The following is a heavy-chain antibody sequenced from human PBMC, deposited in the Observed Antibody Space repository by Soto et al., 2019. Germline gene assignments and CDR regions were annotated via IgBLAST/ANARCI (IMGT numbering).Heavy chain of an antibody. Sequence: HPGGSLRLSCAASGITFSDYGMHWVRQAPGKGLEWVAGVWKDGSNRYYVDSVKGRFTISRDNSKNTLYLQMNSLRDEDTAVYYCAKVPRGSNFGYYNFWGQGTLVTSPQ. CDR1: GITFSDYG. D-gene: IGHD5-18*01. V-gene: IGHV3-30*02. J-gene: IGHJ4*02. CDR3: AKVPRGSNFGYYNF. CDR2: VWKDGSNR.